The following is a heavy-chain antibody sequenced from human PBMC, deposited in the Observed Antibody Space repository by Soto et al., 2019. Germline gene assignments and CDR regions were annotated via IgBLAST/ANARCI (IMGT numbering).Heavy chain of an antibody. CDR3: ARVGVAVAGTDYYYYGMDV. Sequence: EVQLVESGGGLVKPGGSLRLSCAASGFTFSSYSMNWVRQAPGKGLEWVSSISSSSSYIYYADSVKGRFTISRDNAKNSLYLQMNSLRAEDTAVYYCARVGVAVAGTDYYYYGMDVWGQGTTVTVSS. CDR1: GFTFSSYS. V-gene: IGHV3-21*01. D-gene: IGHD6-19*01. CDR2: ISSSSSYI. J-gene: IGHJ6*02.